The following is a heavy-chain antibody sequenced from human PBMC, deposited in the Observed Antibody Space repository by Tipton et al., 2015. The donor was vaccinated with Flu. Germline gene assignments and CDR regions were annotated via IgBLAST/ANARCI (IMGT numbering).Heavy chain of an antibody. CDR1: GFTLSSYW. J-gene: IGHJ5*02. CDR3: ARAWAAAGSA. Sequence: GSLRLSCVASGFTLSSYWMSWVRQAPGKGLEWVANIKQDGSEKYYVDSVKGRFIISRDNAKNSLYLQMNSLRSEDTALYYCARAWAAAGSAWGQGTLVTVSS. CDR2: IKQDGSEK. V-gene: IGHV3-7*01. D-gene: IGHD6-13*01.